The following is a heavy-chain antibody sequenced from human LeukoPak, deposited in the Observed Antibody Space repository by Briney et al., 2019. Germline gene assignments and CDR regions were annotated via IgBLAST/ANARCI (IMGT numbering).Heavy chain of an antibody. CDR3: ARGVVAANAFDI. V-gene: IGHV4-30-2*01. CDR1: GGSISSGGYS. Sequence: PSQTLSLTCAVSGGSISSGGYSWSWIRQPPGTGLEWIGYIYHSGSTYYNPSLKSRVTISVDRSKNQFSLKLSSVTAADTAVYYCARGVVAANAFDIWGQGTMVTVSS. J-gene: IGHJ3*02. CDR2: IYHSGST. D-gene: IGHD2-15*01.